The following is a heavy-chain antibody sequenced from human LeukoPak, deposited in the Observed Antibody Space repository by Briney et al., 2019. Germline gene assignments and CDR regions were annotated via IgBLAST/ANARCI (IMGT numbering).Heavy chain of an antibody. Sequence: ASVKVSCKASGYTFTGYYMHWVRQAPGQGLEWMGWISPNSGGTNYAQKFQGRVTMTRDTSISTAYMELSRLRSDDTAVYYCARDARTTVTLDYWGQGTLVTVSS. D-gene: IGHD4-11*01. V-gene: IGHV1-2*02. J-gene: IGHJ4*02. CDR2: ISPNSGGT. CDR1: GYTFTGYY. CDR3: ARDARTTVTLDY.